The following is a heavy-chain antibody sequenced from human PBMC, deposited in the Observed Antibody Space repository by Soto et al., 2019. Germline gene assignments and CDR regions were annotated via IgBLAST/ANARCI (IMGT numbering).Heavy chain of an antibody. CDR3: ARRAYSGYDLWGPWTD. Sequence: QVQLVQSGAEVKKPGSSVKVSCKASGGTFSSYPISWVRQAPGQGLEWMGRIIPILGIANYAQKFQGRVTITADKSTSTAYMELSSLRSEDTAVYYCARRAYSGYDLWGPWTDWGQGTLVTVSS. J-gene: IGHJ4*02. CDR2: IIPILGIA. V-gene: IGHV1-69*02. CDR1: GGTFSSYP. D-gene: IGHD5-12*01.